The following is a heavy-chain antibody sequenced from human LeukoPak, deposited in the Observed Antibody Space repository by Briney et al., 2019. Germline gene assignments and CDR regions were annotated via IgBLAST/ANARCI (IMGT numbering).Heavy chain of an antibody. CDR2: VSYGGST. CDR3: ARLPRGTYDLA. Sequence: PSETLSLTCTVSGDSISNYYWNWVRQAPGKGLEWLGFVSYGGSTIYSPSLKSRVVISVDTSRNQFSLRLTSVTAADTAVYYCARLPRGTYDLAWGQGTLVTVFS. V-gene: IGHV4-59*01. CDR1: GDSISNYY. J-gene: IGHJ5*02. D-gene: IGHD1-26*01.